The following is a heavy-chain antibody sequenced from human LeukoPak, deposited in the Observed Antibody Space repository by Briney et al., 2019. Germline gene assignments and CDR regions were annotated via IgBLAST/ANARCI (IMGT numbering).Heavy chain of an antibody. J-gene: IGHJ4*02. CDR1: GGTFNSYA. V-gene: IGHV1-69*04. D-gene: IGHD5-24*01. CDR2: IIPILGIV. Sequence: SVKVSCKASGGTFNSYAISWVRQAPGRGLDWMGRIIPILGIVNYAQKFQGRVTITADKSTSTAYMELSSLRSEDTAVYYCARDTSVEMATTGGFDYWGQGTPVTVSS. CDR3: ARDTSVEMATTGGFDY.